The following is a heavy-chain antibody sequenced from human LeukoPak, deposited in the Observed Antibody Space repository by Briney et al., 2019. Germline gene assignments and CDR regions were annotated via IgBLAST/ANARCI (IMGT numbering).Heavy chain of an antibody. CDR1: GFSFSNYV. Sequence: GGSLGLSCAASGFSFSNYVMHWVRQAPGKGLESVSAIMPNGETRGYANSMKGRFTISRDNSKNTLYLQMGSLRAEDMAIYYCARDRDGGFAFDIWGQGTLVTVSS. J-gene: IGHJ3*02. D-gene: IGHD2-15*01. CDR3: ARDRDGGFAFDI. CDR2: IMPNGETR. V-gene: IGHV3-64*01.